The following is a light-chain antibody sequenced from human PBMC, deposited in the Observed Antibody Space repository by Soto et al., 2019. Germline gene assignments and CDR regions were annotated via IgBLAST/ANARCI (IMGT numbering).Light chain of an antibody. CDR2: AAS. V-gene: IGKV1-17*01. CDR1: QGIRND. Sequence: EIQMTQSPSSLSASVGARVTITCRASQGIRNDLGWYQQKPGKAPKRLIYAASSLQSGVPSRFSGSGSGTDFTLTISCRQSADFATYYCQQYYSFPWTFGQGTKVDIK. CDR3: QQYYSFPWT. J-gene: IGKJ1*01.